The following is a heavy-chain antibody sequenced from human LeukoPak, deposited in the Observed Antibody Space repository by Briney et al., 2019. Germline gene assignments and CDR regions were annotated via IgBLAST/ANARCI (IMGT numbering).Heavy chain of an antibody. CDR2: IYYSGRT. J-gene: IGHJ2*01. Sequence: SETLSLTCTVSGGSVSNYYWSWIRQSPGKGLEWIAYIYYSGRTNYNPSLKSRVTIPVDTAENQFSLKLSSVTAADTALYFCARQASWLPYFDLWGRGTLVSVSS. V-gene: IGHV4-59*08. CDR3: ARQASWLPYFDL. D-gene: IGHD5-12*01. CDR1: GGSVSNYY.